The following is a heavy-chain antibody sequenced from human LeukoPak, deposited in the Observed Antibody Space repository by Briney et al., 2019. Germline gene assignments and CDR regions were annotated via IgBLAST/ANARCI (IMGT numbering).Heavy chain of an antibody. CDR2: IWYDGSKK. CDR1: GFTFSSNG. V-gene: IGHV3-33*01. D-gene: IGHD5/OR15-5a*01. Sequence: PGRSLTLSCAASGFTFSSNGMHWVRQAPGKGLEWVALIWYDGSKKYYADSVKGRFTISRDNSENTLYLQLNSLRAEDTAIYYCARLQGVSTFDYWGQGTLVTVSS. CDR3: ARLQGVSTFDY. J-gene: IGHJ4*02.